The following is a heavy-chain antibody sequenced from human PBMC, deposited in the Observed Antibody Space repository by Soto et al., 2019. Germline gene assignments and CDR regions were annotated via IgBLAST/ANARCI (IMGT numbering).Heavy chain of an antibody. CDR2: ISAYNGNT. J-gene: IGHJ4*02. V-gene: IGHV1-18*01. CDR1: GYTFTSYG. CDR3: ARGPIFGVVIYDFDY. Sequence: ASVKVSCKASGYTFTSYGISWVRQAPGQGLEWMGWISAYNGNTNYAQKLQGRVTMTTDTSTSTAYMELRSLRSDDTAVYYCARGPIFGVVIYDFDYWGQGTLVTAPQ. D-gene: IGHD3-3*01.